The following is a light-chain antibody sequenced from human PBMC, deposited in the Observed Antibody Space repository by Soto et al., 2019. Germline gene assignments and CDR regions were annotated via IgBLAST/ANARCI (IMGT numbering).Light chain of an antibody. J-gene: IGKJ2*01. CDR2: AAS. CDR3: QQSYSTPPYT. CDR1: QSISSY. V-gene: IGKV1-39*01. Sequence: DIQMTQSPSSLSASVGDRVTITCRASQSISSYLNWYQQKPGKAPKLLIYAASSLQSGVPSRFSGSGSGTEFTLTISSLQPEDFATYDCQQSYSTPPYTFGQGTKLEIK.